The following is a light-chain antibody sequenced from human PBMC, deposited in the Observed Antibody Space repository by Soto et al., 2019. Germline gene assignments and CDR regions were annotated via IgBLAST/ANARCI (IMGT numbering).Light chain of an antibody. Sequence: IQMTQSPSSVSATVGDRVPLTCRASQSISRWLAWYQQKPGRAPKLLIYDASSLDGGVPSRFSGSGSGTEFTLTISSLQPDDFATYYCQQYNSYRTSAQRAKVDI. V-gene: IGKV1-5*01. CDR3: QQYNSYRT. CDR1: QSISRW. CDR2: DAS. J-gene: IGKJ1*01.